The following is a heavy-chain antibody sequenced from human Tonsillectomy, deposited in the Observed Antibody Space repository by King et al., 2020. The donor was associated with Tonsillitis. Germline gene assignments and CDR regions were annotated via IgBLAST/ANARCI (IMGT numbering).Heavy chain of an antibody. CDR3: AREMATTWGGVDY. V-gene: IGHV4-59*01. Sequence: VQLQESGPGLVKPSETLSLTCSVSGGSISRYYWSWIRQPPGKGLEWIGYIFYTGSTNYNPSLKSRVTMSLDTSKNQFSLNLSSVTAADTAVYYCAREMATTWGGVDYWGQGTLVTVAS. CDR2: IFYTGST. J-gene: IGHJ4*02. CDR1: GGSISRYY. D-gene: IGHD5-24*01.